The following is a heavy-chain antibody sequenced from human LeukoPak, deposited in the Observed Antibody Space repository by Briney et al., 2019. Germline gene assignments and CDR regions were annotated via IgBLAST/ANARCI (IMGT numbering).Heavy chain of an antibody. CDR3: ARLYCSGATCYANLDY. CDR1: GFTFSTYW. Sequence: GGSLRLSCAASGFTFSTYWMSWVRQAPGKGLEWVANIKQDGSQTYYVDSVRGRFTISRDNAKNSLYLQMNSLTAEDTAVYYCARLYCSGATCYANLDYWGQGTLVTVSS. D-gene: IGHD2-15*01. J-gene: IGHJ4*02. CDR2: IKQDGSQT. V-gene: IGHV3-7*04.